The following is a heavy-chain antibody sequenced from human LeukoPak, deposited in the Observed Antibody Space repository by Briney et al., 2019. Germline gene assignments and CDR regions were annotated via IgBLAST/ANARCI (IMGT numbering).Heavy chain of an antibody. J-gene: IGHJ1*01. CDR1: GGSISSSSYY. CDR3: ARSPMIVVVISEYFQH. D-gene: IGHD3-22*01. Sequence: SSETLSLTCTVSGGSISSSSYYWGWIRQPPGKGLEWIGSIYYSGSTYYNPSLKSRVTISVDTSKNQFSLKLSSVTAADTAVYYCARSPMIVVVISEYFQHWGQGTLVTVSS. CDR2: IYYSGST. V-gene: IGHV4-39*01.